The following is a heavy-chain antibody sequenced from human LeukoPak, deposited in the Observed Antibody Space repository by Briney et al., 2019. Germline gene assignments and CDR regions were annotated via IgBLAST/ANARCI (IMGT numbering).Heavy chain of an antibody. CDR3: AREQVPLSEFDY. V-gene: IGHV3-48*03. CDR2: ISSSGSTI. D-gene: IGHD3-16*02. J-gene: IGHJ4*02. Sequence: GGSLRLSCAASGFTFSSYEMNWVRQAPGKGLEWVSYISSSGSTIYYADSVKGRFTISRDNAKNSLYLQMNSLRAEDTAVYYCAREQVPLSEFDYWGQGTLVTVSS. CDR1: GFTFSSYE.